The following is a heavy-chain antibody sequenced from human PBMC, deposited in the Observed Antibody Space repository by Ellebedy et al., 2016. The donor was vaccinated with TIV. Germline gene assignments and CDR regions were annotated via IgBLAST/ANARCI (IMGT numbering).Heavy chain of an antibody. CDR2: INPKSGGI. V-gene: IGHV1-2*02. Sequence: AASVTVSCKASGYTFTDYYMQWVRQAPGQGLEWMGWINPKSGGINYAQKFKGRVTMTRDTSISTAYMELSSLRSDDTAIYYCATLRFGEPLMDVWGQGTTVTVSS. CDR1: GYTFTDYY. J-gene: IGHJ6*02. CDR3: ATLRFGEPLMDV. D-gene: IGHD3-10*01.